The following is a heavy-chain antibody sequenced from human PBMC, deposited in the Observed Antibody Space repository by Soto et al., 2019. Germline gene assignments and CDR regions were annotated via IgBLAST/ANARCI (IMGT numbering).Heavy chain of an antibody. D-gene: IGHD6-19*01. Sequence: SETLSLTCTVSGGSITSSSYYWGWIRQPPWKGLEWIGSIYYSGSTYYNPSLKSRVTISVDTSKTQFSLKLSSVTAADTAVYYCARLVGQWLAFWYFDLWGRGXLVTVYS. CDR2: IYYSGST. V-gene: IGHV4-39*01. CDR3: ARLVGQWLAFWYFDL. CDR1: GGSITSSSYY. J-gene: IGHJ2*01.